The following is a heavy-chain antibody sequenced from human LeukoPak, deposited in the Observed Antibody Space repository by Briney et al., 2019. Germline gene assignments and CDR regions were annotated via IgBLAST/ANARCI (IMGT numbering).Heavy chain of an antibody. CDR3: ARWAGDGFDY. V-gene: IGHV4-59*01. J-gene: IGHJ4*02. CDR2: IYYSGST. CDR1: GGSISSYY. D-gene: IGHD1-26*01. Sequence: PSETLSLTCTVSGGSISSYYWSWIRQPPGKGLEWIGYIYYSGSTNYNPSLKSRVTISVDTSKSQFSLKLSSVTAADTAVYYCARWAGDGFDYWGQGTLVTVSS.